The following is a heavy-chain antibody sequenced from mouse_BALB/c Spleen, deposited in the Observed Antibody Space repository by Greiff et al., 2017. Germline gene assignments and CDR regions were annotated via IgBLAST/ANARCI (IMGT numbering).Heavy chain of an antibody. V-gene: IGHV1-26*01. D-gene: IGHD2-1*01. J-gene: IGHJ3*01. CDR2: VNPNNGGT. CDR1: GYTFTDYY. CDR3: ARDWVWDGNYEFAY. Sequence: EVQLQQSGPELVKPGASVKISCKASGYTFTDYYMNWVKQSHGKSLEWIGLVNPNNGGTSYNQKFKGKATLTVDKSSSTAYMELRSLTSEDSAVYYCARDWVWDGNYEFAYWGQGTLVTVSA.